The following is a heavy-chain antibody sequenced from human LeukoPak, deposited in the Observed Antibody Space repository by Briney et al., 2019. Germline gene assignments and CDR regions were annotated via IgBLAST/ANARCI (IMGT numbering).Heavy chain of an antibody. J-gene: IGHJ6*02. D-gene: IGHD5-24*01. CDR1: GFTFSGSA. Sequence: PGGSLRLSCAASGFTFSGSAMHWVRQASGKGLEWVGRIRSKANSYATAYAASVKGRFTISRDDSKNTAYLQMNSLKTEDTAVYYCARVIGDGYLGYYGMDVWGQGTTVTVSS. CDR2: IRSKANSYAT. V-gene: IGHV3-73*01. CDR3: ARVIGDGYLGYYGMDV.